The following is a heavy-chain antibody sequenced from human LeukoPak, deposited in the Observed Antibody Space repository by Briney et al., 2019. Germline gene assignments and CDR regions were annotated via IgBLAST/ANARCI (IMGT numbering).Heavy chain of an antibody. CDR2: SSGSGGST. Sequence: GGSLRLSCAASGFTFSSFAMSWGRQTPGKGLWWGSASSGSGGSTYYADFVKGRFTISRDNSKNTLYLQMNSLRAEDTAVYYCAKDSRLSPAFDIWGQGTMVTVSS. J-gene: IGHJ3*02. CDR1: GFTFSSFA. V-gene: IGHV3-23*01. CDR3: AKDSRLSPAFDI. D-gene: IGHD2-21*02.